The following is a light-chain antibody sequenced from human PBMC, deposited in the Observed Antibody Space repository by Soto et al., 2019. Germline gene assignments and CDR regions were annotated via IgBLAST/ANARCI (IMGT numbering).Light chain of an antibody. J-gene: IGKJ2*01. Sequence: DIQLTKSPPFLSASVGDRVTVTCRASQTINNYLAWFRKKEGKAPEFLIYPASTLQGGVPSRFSGHGFGINFTLTISSLQPEDFATYYCQQLRAYPHTFGQGTKLDIK. CDR1: QTINNY. CDR3: QQLRAYPHT. CDR2: PAS. V-gene: IGKV1-9*01.